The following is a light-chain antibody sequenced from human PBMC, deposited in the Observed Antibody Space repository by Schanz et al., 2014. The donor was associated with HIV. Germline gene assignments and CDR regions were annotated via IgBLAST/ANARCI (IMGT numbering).Light chain of an antibody. J-gene: IGKJ1*01. Sequence: EIVLTQSPGTLSLSPGERATLSCRASQSVSSDYFAWYQQKPGQAPRLLIYGASSRATGIPDRFSGSGSGTDLTLTISGLEPEDFAVYYCKQYGVSPPWTFAQGTKVEIK. CDR2: GAS. CDR1: QSVSSDY. V-gene: IGKV3-20*01. CDR3: KQYGVSPPWT.